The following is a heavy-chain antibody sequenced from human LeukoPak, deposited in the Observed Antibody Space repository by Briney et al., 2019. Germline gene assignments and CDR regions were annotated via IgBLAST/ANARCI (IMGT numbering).Heavy chain of an antibody. D-gene: IGHD1-26*01. J-gene: IGHJ3*02. CDR3: ARSIVPGDPFCAFDI. Sequence: PSETLSLTCAVSGGSISSSNWWSWVRQAPGKGLEWVANIKQDGSEKYYVDSVKGRFIISRDNAKNSLYLQMNSLRAEDTAVYFCARSIVPGDPFCAFDIWGQGTMVTVSS. CDR1: GGSISSSNW. CDR2: IKQDGSEK. V-gene: IGHV3-7*01.